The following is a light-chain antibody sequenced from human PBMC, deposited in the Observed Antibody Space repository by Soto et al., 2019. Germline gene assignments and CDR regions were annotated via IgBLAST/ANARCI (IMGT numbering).Light chain of an antibody. CDR2: GAS. J-gene: IGKJ4*01. Sequence: EIVMTQSPATVSVSPGQTVTLTCRASQSVGTYLGWYQQKPGQAPRLVLYGASTRATGVPDRFSGYGSGTYFTLTISSLQSEDFAVYYCQQYTGWPPKITFGGGTKVEIK. V-gene: IGKV3-15*01. CDR3: QQYTGWPPKIT. CDR1: QSVGTY.